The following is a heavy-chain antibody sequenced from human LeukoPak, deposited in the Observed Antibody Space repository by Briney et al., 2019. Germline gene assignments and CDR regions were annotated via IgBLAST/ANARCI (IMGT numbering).Heavy chain of an antibody. J-gene: IGHJ6*03. CDR2: IRVYNGNT. CDR3: ARSHSPVTTIRRHYYNLYMDV. V-gene: IGHV1-18*01. Sequence: GASVKVSCKASGCTFTSYGINWVRQAPGQGLEWMGWIRVYNGNTNYAQKLQGRVTMTTDTSTSTAYMELRSLRSDDTAVYYCARSHSPVTTIRRHYYNLYMDVWGTGTTVTVSS. CDR1: GCTFTSYG. D-gene: IGHD4-17*01.